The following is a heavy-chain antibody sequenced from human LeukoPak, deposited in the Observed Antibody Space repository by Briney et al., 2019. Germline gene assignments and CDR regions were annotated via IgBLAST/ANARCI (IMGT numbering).Heavy chain of an antibody. J-gene: IGHJ6*03. V-gene: IGHV1-18*01. CDR2: ISAYNGNT. CDR3: ARDTAARPTHYYYYMDV. D-gene: IGHD6-6*01. CDR1: GYTFTSYG. Sequence: ASVKVSCEASGYTFTSYGISWVRQAPGQGLEWMGWISAYNGNTNYAQKLQGRVTMTTDTSTSTAYMELRSLRSDDTAVYYCARDTAARPTHYYYYMDVWGKGTTVTVSS.